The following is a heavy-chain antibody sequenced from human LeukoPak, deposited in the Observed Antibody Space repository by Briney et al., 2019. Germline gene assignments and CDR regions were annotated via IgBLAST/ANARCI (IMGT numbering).Heavy chain of an antibody. D-gene: IGHD4-17*01. CDR2: IYYSGST. J-gene: IGHJ4*02. CDR3: ARVTDDYGDYRFFDY. Sequence: SETLSLTCTVSGGSISSYYWSWIRQPPGKGLEWIGYIYYSGSTNYSPSLKSRVTISVDTSKNQFSLKLSSVTAADTAVYYCARVTDDYGDYRFFDYWGQGTLLTVSS. V-gene: IGHV4-59*01. CDR1: GGSISSYY.